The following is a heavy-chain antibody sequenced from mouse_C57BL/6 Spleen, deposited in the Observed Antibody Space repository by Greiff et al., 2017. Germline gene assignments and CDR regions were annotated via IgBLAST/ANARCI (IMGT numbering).Heavy chain of an antibody. CDR2: IFPGSGST. Sequence: VQLQESGAELMKPGASVKLSCKASGYTFTGYWIDWVKQRPGQGLEWIGEIFPGSGSTNYNEKFKGKATLTADTSSNTAYMQLSSLTSEDSAIYYCTRSDRSGYLAWVAYWGQGTLVTVSA. D-gene: IGHD3-2*02. J-gene: IGHJ3*01. V-gene: IGHV1-9*01. CDR1: GYTFTGYW. CDR3: TRSDRSGYLAWVAY.